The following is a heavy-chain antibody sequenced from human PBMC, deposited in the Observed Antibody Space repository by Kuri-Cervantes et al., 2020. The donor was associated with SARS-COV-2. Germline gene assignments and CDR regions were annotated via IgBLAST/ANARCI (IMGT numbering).Heavy chain of an antibody. D-gene: IGHD5-24*01. Sequence: GGSLRLSCAASGFTFSSYWMHWVRQAPGKGRVWVSRINSDGSSTSYADSVKGRFPISRDNAKNTLYLQMNIRRAEDTAVYYCVGEMATTGENGGFDYWGQGTLVTVSS. CDR3: VGEMATTGENGGFDY. CDR1: GFTFSSYW. CDR2: INSDGSST. V-gene: IGHV3-74*01. J-gene: IGHJ4*02.